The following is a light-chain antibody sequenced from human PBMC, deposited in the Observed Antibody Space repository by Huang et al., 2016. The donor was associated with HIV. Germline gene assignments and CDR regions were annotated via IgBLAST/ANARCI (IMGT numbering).Light chain of an antibody. CDR1: QSVNSNY. J-gene: IGKJ3*01. CDR2: GAS. Sequence: EIVLTQSPGTLSLSPGERATLSCRASQSVNSNYLAWYQQKPGQAPRLLIHGASSRATGIPDRFSGSGSGTDFTLTISRLEPEDFAVYYCQHFGSSIFTFGPGTKVDIK. CDR3: QHFGSSIFT. V-gene: IGKV3-20*01.